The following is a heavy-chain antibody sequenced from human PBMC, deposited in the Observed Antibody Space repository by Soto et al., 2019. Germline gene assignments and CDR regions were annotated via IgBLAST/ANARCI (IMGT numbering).Heavy chain of an antibody. CDR1: GFIFGDFY. J-gene: IGHJ4*02. CDR3: ARDRDTYGHGFFDS. V-gene: IGHV3-11*05. D-gene: IGHD5-18*01. CDR2: ISTSSSYT. Sequence: GGSLRLSCAASGFIFGDFYMTWIRQAPGKGLEWVSGISTSSSYTNYADSVKGRFTVSRENANNTLYLEMNSLRAEDTAVYFCARDRDTYGHGFFDSWGQGALVTVSS.